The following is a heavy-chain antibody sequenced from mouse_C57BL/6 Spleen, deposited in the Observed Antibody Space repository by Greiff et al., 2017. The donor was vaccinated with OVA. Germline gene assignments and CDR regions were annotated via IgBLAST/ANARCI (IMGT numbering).Heavy chain of an antibody. V-gene: IGHV1-69*01. CDR3: ARDYGSPFAY. J-gene: IGHJ3*01. D-gene: IGHD1-1*01. Sequence: QVQLQQSGAELVMPGASVKLSCKASGYTFTSYWMHWVKQRPGQGLEWIGEIDPSDSYTNYNQQFKGKSTLTVDKSSSTAYMQLSSLASEDSAVYYCARDYGSPFAYWGQGTLVTVSA. CDR2: IDPSDSYT. CDR1: GYTFTSYW.